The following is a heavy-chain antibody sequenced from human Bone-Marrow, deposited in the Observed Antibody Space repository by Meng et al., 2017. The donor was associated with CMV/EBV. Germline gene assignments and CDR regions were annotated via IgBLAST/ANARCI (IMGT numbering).Heavy chain of an antibody. CDR1: GFTFSSYA. Sequence: GESLKISCAASGFTFSSYAMSWVRQAPGKGLEWVSAISGSGGSTYYADSVKGRFTISRDNSKNTLYLQMNSLRAEDTAVYYCARVKAVSNWFDPWGQGTLVTVSS. V-gene: IGHV3-23*01. J-gene: IGHJ5*02. D-gene: IGHD6-19*01. CDR2: ISGSGGST. CDR3: ARVKAVSNWFDP.